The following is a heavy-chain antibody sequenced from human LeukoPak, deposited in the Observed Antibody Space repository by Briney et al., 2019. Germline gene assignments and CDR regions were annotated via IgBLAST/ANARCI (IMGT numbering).Heavy chain of an antibody. CDR2: IRYDGSNK. CDR1: GFTFSSYG. D-gene: IGHD6-13*01. V-gene: IGHV3-30*02. Sequence: GGSLRLSCVASGFTFSSYGMRWVRQAPGKGLEWVAFIRYDGSNKYYADSVKGRFTISRDNSKNTLYLQMNSLRAEDTAVYYCAKEGSSSFHFDYWGQGTLVTVSS. CDR3: AKEGSSSFHFDY. J-gene: IGHJ4*02.